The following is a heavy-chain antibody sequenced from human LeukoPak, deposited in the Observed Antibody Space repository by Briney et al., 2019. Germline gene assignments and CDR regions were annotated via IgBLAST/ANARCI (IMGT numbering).Heavy chain of an antibody. CDR1: GFTVSSNY. CDR3: AGGTPGVAAAVDP. Sequence: GGSLRLSCAASGFTVSSNYMSWVRQAPGKGLEWVSVIYRGGSTYYTDSVKGRFTISRDNSKNTLYLQMNTRRVEDTAVYYCAGGTPGVAAAVDPWGQGTLVTVSS. D-gene: IGHD6-13*01. V-gene: IGHV3-53*01. CDR2: IYRGGST. J-gene: IGHJ5*02.